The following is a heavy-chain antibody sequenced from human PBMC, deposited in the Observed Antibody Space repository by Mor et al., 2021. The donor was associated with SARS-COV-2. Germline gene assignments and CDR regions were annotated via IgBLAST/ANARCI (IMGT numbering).Heavy chain of an antibody. Sequence: WVSSISSSSSYIYYADSVKGRFTISRDNAKNSLYLQMNSLRAEDTAVYYCARVRYCSTTTCPSDYYYYMDVWGKGTTV. V-gene: IGHV3-21*01. CDR3: ARVRYCSTTTCPSDYYYYMDV. J-gene: IGHJ6*03. CDR2: ISSSSSYI. D-gene: IGHD2-2*01.